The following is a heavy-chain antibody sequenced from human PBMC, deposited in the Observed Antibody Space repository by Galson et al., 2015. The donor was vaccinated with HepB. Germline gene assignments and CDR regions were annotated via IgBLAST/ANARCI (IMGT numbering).Heavy chain of an antibody. J-gene: IGHJ6*03. CDR2: INPNSGGT. Sequence: SCKASGYTFTGYYMHWVRQAPGQGLEWMGRINPNSGGTNYAQKFQGRVTMTRDTSISTAYMELSRLRSDDTAVYYCARVITFGGVIVETYYYYMDVWGKGTTVTVSS. CDR1: GYTFTGYY. D-gene: IGHD3-16*02. V-gene: IGHV1-2*06. CDR3: ARVITFGGVIVETYYYYMDV.